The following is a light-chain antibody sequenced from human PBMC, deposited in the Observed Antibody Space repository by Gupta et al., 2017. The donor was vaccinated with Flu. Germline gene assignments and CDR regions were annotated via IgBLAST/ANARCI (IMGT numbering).Light chain of an antibody. CDR1: EGIGSN. CDR2: YAS. CDR3: HHTNSLPPS. V-gene: IGKV6-21*01. Sequence: ETVLTQSPDFQSVTPKETVTITCRASEGIGSNLHWFQQKPHQSPKLLIKYASESFPGVPSRFSGSRSGTDYTLTIHGLEAEDAATYYCHHTNSLPPSFGQGTKLEI. J-gene: IGKJ2*01.